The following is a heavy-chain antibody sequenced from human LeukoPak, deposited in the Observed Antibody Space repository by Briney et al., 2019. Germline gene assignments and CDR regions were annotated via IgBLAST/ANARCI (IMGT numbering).Heavy chain of an antibody. CDR2: IYTSGGT. CDR1: GGSISSYY. V-gene: IGHV4-4*07. D-gene: IGHD6-19*01. CDR3: AREDSSGWFPYY. Sequence: SETLSLTCTVSGGSISSYYWSWIRQPAGKGLEWIGRIYTSGGTNYNPSLKSRVTMSVDTSKNQFSLKLSSVTAADTAVYYCAREDSSGWFPYYWGQGTLVTVSS. J-gene: IGHJ4*02.